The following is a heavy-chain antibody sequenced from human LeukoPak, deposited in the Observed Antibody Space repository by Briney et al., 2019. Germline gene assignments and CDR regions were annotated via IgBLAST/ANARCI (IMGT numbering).Heavy chain of an antibody. D-gene: IGHD6-19*01. Sequence: GGSLRLSCAASGFTFSTYAMHWVRQAPGKGLEWVAVISYDGNNKYYADSVKGRFTISRDNSKNTLYLQMNSLRAEDTAVYYCARDSQSSGWYSLIDYWGQGTLVTVSS. CDR1: GFTFSTYA. CDR2: ISYDGNNK. J-gene: IGHJ4*02. CDR3: ARDSQSSGWYSLIDY. V-gene: IGHV3-30-3*01.